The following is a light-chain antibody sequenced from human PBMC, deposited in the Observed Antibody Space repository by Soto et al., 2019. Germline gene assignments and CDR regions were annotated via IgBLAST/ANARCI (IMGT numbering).Light chain of an antibody. J-gene: IGKJ5*01. V-gene: IGKV3-11*01. CDR2: DAF. CDR3: QQYDTSPIT. CDR1: QSVSSY. Sequence: EIVLTQSPATLSLSPGERATLSCTASQSVSSYLAWYQQKPGQAPRLLIYDAFKRATGIPARFSGSGSGTDFTLTINRLAPEDFAVYYCQQYDTSPITFGQGTRLEIK.